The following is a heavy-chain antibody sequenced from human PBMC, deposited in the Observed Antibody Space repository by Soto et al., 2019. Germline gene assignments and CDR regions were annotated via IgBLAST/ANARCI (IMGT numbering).Heavy chain of an antibody. CDR2: ISDYNGNT. CDR1: GYTFTTYG. CDR3: VRQLYGSGTYYNVYGMDV. V-gene: IGHV1-18*01. J-gene: IGHJ6*02. D-gene: IGHD3-10*01. Sequence: ASVKVSCKASGYTFTTYGINWVRQAPGQGLEWMGWISDYNGNTNYAQKFQGRVTMTTDTSTSTAYLELRSLRSDDTAVYYCVRQLYGSGTYYNVYGMDVWGQGTTVTVSS.